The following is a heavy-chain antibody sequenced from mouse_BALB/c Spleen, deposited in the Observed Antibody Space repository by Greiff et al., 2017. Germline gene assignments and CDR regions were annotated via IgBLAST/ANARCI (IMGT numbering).Heavy chain of an antibody. D-gene: IGHD2-3*01. CDR3: ARSIYDGSLAWFAY. Sequence: EVQLQESGPGLVKPSQSLSLTCTVTGYSITSDYAWNWIRQFPGNKLEWMGYISYSGSTSYNPSLKSRISITRDTSKNQFFLQLNSVTTEDTATYYCARSIYDGSLAWFAYWGQGTLVTVSA. J-gene: IGHJ3*01. CDR1: GYSITSDYA. CDR2: ISYSGST. V-gene: IGHV3-2*02.